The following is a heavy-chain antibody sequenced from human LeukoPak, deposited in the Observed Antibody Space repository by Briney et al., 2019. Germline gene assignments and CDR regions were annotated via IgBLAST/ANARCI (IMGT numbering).Heavy chain of an antibody. J-gene: IGHJ4*02. Sequence: GGSLRRSCAASGFTFSSYSMNWVRQAPGKGLEWVSSISSSSSYIYYADSVKGRFTISRDNSKNTLYLQMNSLRAEDTAVYYCLIAVAGYGPDWGQGTLVTVSS. CDR2: ISSSSSYI. CDR1: GFTFSSYS. V-gene: IGHV3-21*04. D-gene: IGHD6-19*01. CDR3: LIAVAGYGPD.